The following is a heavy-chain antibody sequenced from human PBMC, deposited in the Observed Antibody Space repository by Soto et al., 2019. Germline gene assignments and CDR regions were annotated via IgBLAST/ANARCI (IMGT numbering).Heavy chain of an antibody. Sequence: GASVKVSCKASGYTFTGYYMHWVRQAPGQGLEWMGWINPNSGGTNYAQKFQGWVTMTRDTSISTAYMELSRLRSGDTAVYYCARDACYDFCGYMDVWGKGTTVTVSS. D-gene: IGHD3-3*01. V-gene: IGHV1-2*04. CDR3: ARDACYDFCGYMDV. CDR2: INPNSGGT. J-gene: IGHJ6*03. CDR1: GYTFTGYY.